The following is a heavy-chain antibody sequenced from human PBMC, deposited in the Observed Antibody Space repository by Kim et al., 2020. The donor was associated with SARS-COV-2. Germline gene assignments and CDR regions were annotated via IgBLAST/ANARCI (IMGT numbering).Heavy chain of an antibody. CDR3: ARYYYDSSGYTGPHYFDY. V-gene: IGHV3-53*01. Sequence: GGSLRHSCAASGFTVSSNYMSWVRQAPGKGLEWVSVIYSGGSTYYADSVKGRFTISRDNSKNTLYLQMNSLRAEDTVVYYCARYYYDSSGYTGPHYFDY. J-gene: IGHJ4*01. D-gene: IGHD3-22*01. CDR1: GFTVSSNY. CDR2: IYSGGST.